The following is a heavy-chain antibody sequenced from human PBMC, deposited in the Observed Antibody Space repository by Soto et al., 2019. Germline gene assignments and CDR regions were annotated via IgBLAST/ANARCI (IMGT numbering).Heavy chain of an antibody. D-gene: IGHD1-26*01. CDR3: ARHRTLYSGSFIREYYYYGMDV. CDR1: GGSFSGYY. V-gene: IGHV4-34*01. J-gene: IGHJ6*02. Sequence: SETLSLTCAVYGGSFSGYYWSWIRQPPGKGLEWIGEINHSGSTNYNPSLKSRVTISVDTSKNQFSLKLSSVTAADTAVYYCARHRTLYSGSFIREYYYYGMDVWGQGTTVTVSS. CDR2: INHSGST.